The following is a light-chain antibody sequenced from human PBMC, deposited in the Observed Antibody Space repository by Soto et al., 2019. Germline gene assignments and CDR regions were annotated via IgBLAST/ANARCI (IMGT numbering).Light chain of an antibody. CDR3: PQRSNWPPIT. J-gene: IGKJ5*01. V-gene: IGKV3-11*01. CDR1: QSVSSY. CDR2: DAS. Sequence: QSPATLSLSPGERATLSCRASQSVSSYLAWYQQKPGQAPRLLIYDASNRATGIPARFSGSGSGTDFTLTISSLEPEDFAVYYCPQRSNWPPITFGQRTRLEIK.